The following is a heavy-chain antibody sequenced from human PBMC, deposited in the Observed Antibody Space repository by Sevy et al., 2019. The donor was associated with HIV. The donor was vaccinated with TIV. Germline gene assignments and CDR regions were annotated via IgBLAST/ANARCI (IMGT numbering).Heavy chain of an antibody. J-gene: IGHJ4*02. D-gene: IGHD4-17*01. V-gene: IGHV3-21*01. CDR3: ARVPNYGDYGIDY. CDR2: ISSSSSYI. Sequence: GGSLRLSCAASGFTFTRHSMNWVRQAPGKGLEWVSYISSSSSYIYYANSVKGRFTISRDNAKNSVYLQMNSLRAEDTAVYYCARVPNYGDYGIDYWGQGTLVTVCS. CDR1: GFTFTRHS.